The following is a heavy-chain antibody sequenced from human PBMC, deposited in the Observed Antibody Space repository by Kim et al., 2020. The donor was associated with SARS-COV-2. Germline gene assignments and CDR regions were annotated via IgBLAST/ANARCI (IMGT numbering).Heavy chain of an antibody. CDR1: GFTFRSHS. Sequence: GGSLRLSCAASGFTFRSHSMHWVRQAPGKGLEWVADISYDGSKKYYVDSVKGRFTISRDNYKDTLDLQMNSLRAEDTGVYYCAKDYYGEYENEYYYAMDVWGKETRGTVSS. CDR2: ISYDGSKK. J-gene: IGHJ6*04. V-gene: IGHV3-30*18. CDR3: AKDYYGEYENEYYYAMDV. D-gene: IGHD4-17*01.